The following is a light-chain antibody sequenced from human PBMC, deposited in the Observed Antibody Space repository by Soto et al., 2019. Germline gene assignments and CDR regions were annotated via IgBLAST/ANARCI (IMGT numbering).Light chain of an antibody. J-gene: IGKJ1*01. V-gene: IGKV1-5*01. Sequence: DIQMTQSPSTLSASVGDTVTITCRASQTISGWLAWYQQRPGKAPNLLIFDASTLESGVPSRLSGSGSGTTFTLTISSLQSDDFATYYCLQYNGYYRTFXQGTKVDIK. CDR3: LQYNGYYRT. CDR2: DAS. CDR1: QTISGW.